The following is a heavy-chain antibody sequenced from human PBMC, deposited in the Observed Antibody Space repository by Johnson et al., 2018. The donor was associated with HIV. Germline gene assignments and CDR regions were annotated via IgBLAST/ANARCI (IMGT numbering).Heavy chain of an antibody. Sequence: QMQLVESGGGVVQPGRSLRLSCAASGFTFSNYAMHWVRQAPGKGLEWVAVIWYNGSNKHYADSVKGRFTVSRDNSKNTRYLQMNSLRAEDTAVYFCARAHLIFPKNAFDFWGQGTMVTVSS. CDR3: ARAHLIFPKNAFDF. D-gene: IGHD3-3*02. CDR1: GFTFSNYA. V-gene: IGHV3-33*01. CDR2: IWYNGSNK. J-gene: IGHJ3*01.